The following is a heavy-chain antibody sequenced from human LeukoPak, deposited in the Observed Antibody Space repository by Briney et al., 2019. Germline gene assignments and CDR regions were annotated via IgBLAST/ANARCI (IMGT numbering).Heavy chain of an antibody. CDR1: GGSISSSSYY. D-gene: IGHD3-16*01. J-gene: IGHJ5*02. Sequence: SETLSLTCTVSGGSISSSSYYWGWIRQPPVKVLEWIGSIYYSGSTYYNPSLKSRVTISVDTSKNQFSLKLSSVTAADTAVYYCARGWESTTDPWGQGTLVTVSS. V-gene: IGHV4-39*07. CDR3: ARGWESTTDP. CDR2: IYYSGST.